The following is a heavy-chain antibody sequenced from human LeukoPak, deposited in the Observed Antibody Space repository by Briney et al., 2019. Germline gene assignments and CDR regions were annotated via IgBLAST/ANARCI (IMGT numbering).Heavy chain of an antibody. CDR1: GFTFSSYG. CDR2: MWYDGSNK. Sequence: GGSLRLSCAASGFTFSSYGMHWVRQAPGKGLEWVAVMWYDGSNKYCADSVKGRFTISRDNSKNTLYLQMNSLRAEDTAVYYCARRYSGSYHYYYYGMDVWGQGTTVTVSS. V-gene: IGHV3-33*01. D-gene: IGHD1-26*01. CDR3: ARRYSGSYHYYYYGMDV. J-gene: IGHJ6*02.